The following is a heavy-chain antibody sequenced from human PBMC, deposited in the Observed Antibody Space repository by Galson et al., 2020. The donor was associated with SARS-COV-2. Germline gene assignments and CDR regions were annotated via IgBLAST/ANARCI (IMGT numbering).Heavy chain of an antibody. CDR3: ARERDIFMVRGVIFDRPNGLDP. J-gene: IGHJ5*02. CDR1: GDSVSSNSAA. CDR2: TYYRSKWYN. D-gene: IGHD3-10*01. V-gene: IGHV6-1*01. Sequence: SQTLSLTCAISGDSVSSNSAAWNWIRQSPSRGLEWLGRTYYRSKWYNDYSVSVRGRISINPDTSTNQFSLQLKSVTPEDTATYFCARERDIFMVRGVIFDRPNGLDPWGQGTVVTVSS.